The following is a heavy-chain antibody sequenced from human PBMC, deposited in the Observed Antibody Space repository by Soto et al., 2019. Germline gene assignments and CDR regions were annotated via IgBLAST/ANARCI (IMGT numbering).Heavy chain of an antibody. J-gene: IGHJ1*01. Sequence: QVQLVQSGAEVKKPGASVKVSCKVSGYTLTELSMHWVRQAPGKGLEWMGGFDPEDGETIYAQKFQGRVTMTEDTSTDTAYVELSSLRSEDTAVYYCATARLYCSGGSCYGAAEYFQHWGQGTLVTVSS. CDR2: FDPEDGET. CDR3: ATARLYCSGGSCYGAAEYFQH. D-gene: IGHD2-15*01. V-gene: IGHV1-24*01. CDR1: GYTLTELS.